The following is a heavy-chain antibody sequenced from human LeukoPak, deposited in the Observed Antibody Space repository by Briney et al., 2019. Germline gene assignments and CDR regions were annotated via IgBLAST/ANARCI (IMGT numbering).Heavy chain of an antibody. CDR2: ISGSGGST. J-gene: IGHJ4*02. D-gene: IGHD2-15*01. Sequence: PGGSLRPSCAASGFTFSSYAMSWVRQAPGKGLEWVSAISGSGGSTYYADSVKGRFTISRDNSKNTLYLQMNSLRAEDTAVYYCAKDLSSVVVVAATPFGYWGQGTLVTASS. CDR3: AKDLSSVVVVAATPFGY. V-gene: IGHV3-23*01. CDR1: GFTFSSYA.